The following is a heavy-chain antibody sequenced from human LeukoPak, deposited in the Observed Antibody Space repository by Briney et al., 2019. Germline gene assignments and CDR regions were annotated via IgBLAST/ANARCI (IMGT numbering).Heavy chain of an antibody. CDR3: ARDPSGRYYSNLDY. CDR1: GFTFSSCA. Sequence: GRSLRLSCAASGFTFSSCALHWVRQAPGKGLEWVAVMSYDGSNKYYADSVKGRFTISRDNSKNTVYLQMNSLTAEDTAVYYCARDPSGRYYSNLDYWGQGTLVTVSS. D-gene: IGHD1-26*01. V-gene: IGHV3-30*04. CDR2: MSYDGSNK. J-gene: IGHJ4*02.